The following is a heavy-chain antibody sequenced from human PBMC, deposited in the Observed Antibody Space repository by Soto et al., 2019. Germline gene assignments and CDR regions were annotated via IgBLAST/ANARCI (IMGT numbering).Heavy chain of an antibody. Sequence: VQLVQSGAEVKKPGASVKVSCKASGYTFTSYGISWVRQAPGQGLEWMGWISAYNGNTNYAQKLQGRVTMTTDTSTSTAYMELRSLRSDDTAVYYCARNSGPTSSVVVSASFDYWGQGTLVTVSS. CDR3: ARNSGPTSSVVVSASFDY. D-gene: IGHD2-21*01. V-gene: IGHV1-18*04. CDR2: ISAYNGNT. CDR1: GYTFTSYG. J-gene: IGHJ4*02.